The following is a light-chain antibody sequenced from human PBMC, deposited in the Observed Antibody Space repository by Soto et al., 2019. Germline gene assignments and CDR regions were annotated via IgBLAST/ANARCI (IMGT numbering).Light chain of an antibody. CDR2: PTS. Sequence: EIVMTQSPATLSVSPGERATLSCRASQSINDNLAWYQQKPGQAPRLLMFPTSTRATGLPARFSAGGSGTDFILNISSRQSDDFAVYHCQQYNNWPRATFGGGTKVEIK. J-gene: IGKJ4*01. CDR1: QSINDN. V-gene: IGKV3-15*01. CDR3: QQYNNWPRAT.